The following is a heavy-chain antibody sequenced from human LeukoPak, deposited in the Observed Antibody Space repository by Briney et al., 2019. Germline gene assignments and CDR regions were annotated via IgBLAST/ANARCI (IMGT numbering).Heavy chain of an antibody. CDR1: GFTFSRYS. V-gene: IGHV3-21*01. J-gene: IGHJ3*02. CDR3: ASVGTSGYPYAFDI. Sequence: PGGSLRLSCAASGFTFSRYSMNWVRQAPGKGLEWVSFISDGSSYIYHADSVKGRFTISRDNSKNTLYLQMGSLRAEDMAVYYCASVGTSGYPYAFDIWGQGTMVTVSS. CDR2: ISDGSSYI. D-gene: IGHD3-3*01.